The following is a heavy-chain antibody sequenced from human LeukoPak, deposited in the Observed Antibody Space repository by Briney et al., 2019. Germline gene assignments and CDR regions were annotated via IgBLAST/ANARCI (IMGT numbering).Heavy chain of an antibody. D-gene: IGHD2-2*01. CDR1: GFNFASYA. Sequence: GGSLRLSCTASGFNFASYAMKWVRQAPGKGLESVSAISGDGRSTYYAGSVKGRFTISRDDSKYTLSLQMSSLRADDTAMYYCAKDMARSRLTSCDYWGQGTLVTVSS. V-gene: IGHV3-23*01. CDR3: AKDMARSRLTSCDY. J-gene: IGHJ4*02. CDR2: ISGDGRST.